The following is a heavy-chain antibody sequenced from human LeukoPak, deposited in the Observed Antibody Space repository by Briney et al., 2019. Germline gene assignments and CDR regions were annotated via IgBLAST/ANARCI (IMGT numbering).Heavy chain of an antibody. J-gene: IGHJ6*02. D-gene: IGHD2-2*01. V-gene: IGHV1-8*01. CDR2: MNPNSGNT. CDR3: ARHGGVPAASAYGMDV. Sequence: GSVKVSCKASGYSFTSYDINWVRQATGQGLEWMGWMNPNSGNTGYAQTFQGRVTMTRNTSISTAYMELSSLRSEDTAVYYCARHGGVPAASAYGMDVWGQGTTVTVSS. CDR1: GYSFTSYD.